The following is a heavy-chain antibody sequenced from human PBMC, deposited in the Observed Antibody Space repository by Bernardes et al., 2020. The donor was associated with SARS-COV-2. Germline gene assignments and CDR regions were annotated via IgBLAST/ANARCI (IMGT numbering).Heavy chain of an antibody. V-gene: IGHV3-23*01. CDR2: ISYSGDNT. J-gene: IGHJ3*02. CDR1: GFTFSSYA. D-gene: IGHD3-10*01. CDR3: AKRGDYYISGSYAVGAWHAFEI. Sequence: SLRISCAASGFTFSSYAMSWVRQAPGTGLEWVSGISYSGDNTYYADSVKGRFTISRDNSKNTLYLQMNSLRAEDTAVYYCAKRGDYYISGSYAVGAWHAFEIWGQGTMVTVSS.